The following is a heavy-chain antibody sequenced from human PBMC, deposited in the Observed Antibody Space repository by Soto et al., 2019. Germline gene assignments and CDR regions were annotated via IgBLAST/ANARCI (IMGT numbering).Heavy chain of an antibody. Sequence: GGSLRLSCAASGYTFSSYAMTWVRQAPGRGLEWVSAISGTGSPTYYADSVKGRFTISRDNSKNTLYLQMNSLRADDTAVYYCARDMSGGTYNYYYGMDVWGQGTTVTVSS. CDR3: ARDMSGGTYNYYYGMDV. J-gene: IGHJ6*02. CDR2: ISGTGSPT. D-gene: IGHD1-26*01. CDR1: GYTFSSYA. V-gene: IGHV3-23*01.